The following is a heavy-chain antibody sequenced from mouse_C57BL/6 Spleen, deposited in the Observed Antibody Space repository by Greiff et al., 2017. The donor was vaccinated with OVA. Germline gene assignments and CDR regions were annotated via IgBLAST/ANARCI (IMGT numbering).Heavy chain of an antibody. CDR1: GYAFSSSW. CDR2: IYPGDGDT. Sequence: QVQLQQSGPELVKPGASVKISCKASGYAFSSSWMNWVKQRPGKGLEWIGRIYPGDGDTNYNGKFKGKATLTADKSSSTAYMQLSSLTSEDSAVYFCARYDYGSSYAWFAYWGQGTLVTVSA. CDR3: ARYDYGSSYAWFAY. V-gene: IGHV1-82*01. D-gene: IGHD1-1*01. J-gene: IGHJ3*01.